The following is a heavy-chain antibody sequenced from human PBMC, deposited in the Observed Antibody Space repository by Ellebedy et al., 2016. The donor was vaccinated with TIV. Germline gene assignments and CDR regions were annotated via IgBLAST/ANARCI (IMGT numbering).Heavy chain of an antibody. CDR3: ARSGAGAIWVYDAFDI. J-gene: IGHJ3*02. D-gene: IGHD1-26*01. Sequence: ASVKVSCKASVYTFTGYYMHWVRQAPGQGLEWMGWNNPNSGGTNYAQKFQGRVTMTRDTSISTAYMELSRLRSDDTAVYYCARSGAGAIWVYDAFDIWGQGTMVTVSS. CDR2: NNPNSGGT. CDR1: VYTFTGYY. V-gene: IGHV1-2*02.